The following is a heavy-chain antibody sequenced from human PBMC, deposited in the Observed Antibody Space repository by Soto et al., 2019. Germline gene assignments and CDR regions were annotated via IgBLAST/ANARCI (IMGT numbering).Heavy chain of an antibody. J-gene: IGHJ4*02. D-gene: IGHD6-6*01. CDR3: ARLIAARSLLDY. Sequence: SETLSLTCAVYGGSFSGYYWSWIRQPPGKGLEWIGEINHSGSTNYNPSLKSRVTISVDTSKNQFSLKLSSVTAADTAVYYCARLIAARSLLDYWGQGTLVTVSS. CDR1: GGSFSGYY. V-gene: IGHV4-34*01. CDR2: INHSGST.